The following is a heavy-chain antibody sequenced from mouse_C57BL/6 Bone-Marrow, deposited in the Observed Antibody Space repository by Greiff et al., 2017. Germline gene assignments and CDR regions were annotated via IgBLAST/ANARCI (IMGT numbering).Heavy chain of an antibody. CDR3: AREGIYYDLAWFAY. CDR2: INPYNGGT. V-gene: IGHV1-19*01. J-gene: IGHJ3*01. D-gene: IGHD2-4*01. CDR1: GYTFTDYY. Sequence: VQLQQSGPVLVKPGASVKMSCKASGYTFTDYYMNWVKQSHGKSLEWIGVINPYNGGTSYNQKFKGKATLTVDKSSSTAYMELNSLTSEDSAVYYCAREGIYYDLAWFAYWGQGTLVTVSA.